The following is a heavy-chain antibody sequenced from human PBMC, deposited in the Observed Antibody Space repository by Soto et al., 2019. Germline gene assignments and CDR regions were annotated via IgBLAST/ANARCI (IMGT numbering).Heavy chain of an antibody. CDR2: ISSNGGST. V-gene: IGHV3-64*01. Sequence: EVQLVESGGGLVQPGGSLRLSCAASGFTFSSYAMHWVRQAPGKGLEYVSAISSNGGSTYYANSVKGRFTISRDNSKNTLYLQMGSLRAEDMAVYYCARGPYCDFWSGFRSYYFDYWGQGTLVTVSS. CDR3: ARGPYCDFWSGFRSYYFDY. J-gene: IGHJ4*02. D-gene: IGHD3-3*01. CDR1: GFTFSSYA.